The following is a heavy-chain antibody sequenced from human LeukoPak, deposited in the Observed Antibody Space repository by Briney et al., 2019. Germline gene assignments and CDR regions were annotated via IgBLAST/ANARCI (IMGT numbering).Heavy chain of an antibody. Sequence: GGSLRLSCAASGFTFSNYNMNWVREAPGKGLEWVSSITSTSSYIYYADSVRGRFTISRDNAKNSLYLQMNSLRAQDTALYFCARDPYSGSYGNYYYYYMDVWGKGTTVTISS. CDR2: ITSTSSYI. J-gene: IGHJ6*03. CDR1: GFTFSNYN. V-gene: IGHV3-21*01. D-gene: IGHD1-26*01. CDR3: ARDPYSGSYGNYYYYYMDV.